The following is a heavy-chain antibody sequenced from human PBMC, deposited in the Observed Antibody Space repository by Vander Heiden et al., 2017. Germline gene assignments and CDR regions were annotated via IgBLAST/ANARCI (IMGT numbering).Heavy chain of an antibody. Sequence: EVQLVESGGGLVKPGGSLRLSCAASGLPFSSYSRNWVRKAQGKGLEWVSSISSSSSYIYYADSVKGRFTISRDNAKNSLYLQMNSLRAEDTAVYYCARDAQEPFDYWGQGTLVTVSS. J-gene: IGHJ4*02. D-gene: IGHD1-1*01. CDR3: ARDAQEPFDY. V-gene: IGHV3-21*01. CDR1: GLPFSSYS. CDR2: ISSSSSYI.